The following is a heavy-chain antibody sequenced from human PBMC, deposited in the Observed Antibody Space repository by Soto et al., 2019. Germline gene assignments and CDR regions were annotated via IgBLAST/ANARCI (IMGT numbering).Heavy chain of an antibody. V-gene: IGHV1-69*13. D-gene: IGHD3-22*01. J-gene: IGHJ4*02. Sequence: ASVKVSCKASGGTFSSYAISWVRQAPGQGLEWMGGIIPIFGTASYAQKFQGRVTITADESTSTAYMELSSLRSEDTAVYYCARTIWYYDSSAQGPFDYWGQGTLVTVSS. CDR3: ARTIWYYDSSAQGPFDY. CDR1: GGTFSSYA. CDR2: IIPIFGTA.